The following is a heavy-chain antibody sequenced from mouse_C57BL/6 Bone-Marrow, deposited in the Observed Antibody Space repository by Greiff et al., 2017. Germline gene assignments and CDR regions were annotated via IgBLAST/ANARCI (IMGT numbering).Heavy chain of an antibody. CDR3: TNYDGYSFAY. Sequence: EVQLQQSGPELVKPGASVKISCKASGYSFTDYYMHWVKQSHGKSLEWIGEINPNYGTTSYNQEFKGKATLTVDQSSSTAYMQLNSLTAEDSAVYYGTNYDGYSFAYWGQATLVTVSA. J-gene: IGHJ3*01. CDR1: GYSFTDYY. D-gene: IGHD2-3*01. V-gene: IGHV1-39*01. CDR2: INPNYGTT.